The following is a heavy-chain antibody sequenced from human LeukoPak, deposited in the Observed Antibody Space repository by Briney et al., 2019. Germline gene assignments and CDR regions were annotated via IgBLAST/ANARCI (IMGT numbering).Heavy chain of an antibody. J-gene: IGHJ4*02. D-gene: IGHD4-23*01. CDR1: GDTFINDY. CDR3: ARDFFPVARGYYFDY. V-gene: IGHV1-2*02. CDR2: SNPGGGAI. Sequence: ASVKVSCKASGDTFINDYIHWVRQAPGQGLEWMGVSNPGGGAITYAQKFQGRVTMTRDTSISTAYMELSRLRSDDTAVYYCARDFFPVARGYYFDYWGQGTLVTVSS.